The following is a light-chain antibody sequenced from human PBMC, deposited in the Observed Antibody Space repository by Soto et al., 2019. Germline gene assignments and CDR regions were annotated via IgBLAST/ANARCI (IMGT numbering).Light chain of an antibody. V-gene: IGLV2-23*01. J-gene: IGLJ2*01. CDR2: EGS. Sequence: QSALTQPASVSGSPEQSITISCTGTSSDVGSYNLVSWYQQHPGKAPKLMIYEGSRRPSGVSNRFSASKSGNTASLTISGLQAEDEADYYCCSYAGSSTYVFGGGTKLTVL. CDR1: SSDVGSYNL. CDR3: CSYAGSSTYV.